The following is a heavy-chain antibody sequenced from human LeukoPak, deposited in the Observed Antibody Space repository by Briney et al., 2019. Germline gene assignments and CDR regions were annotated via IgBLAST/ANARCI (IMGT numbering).Heavy chain of an antibody. CDR2: IDSSGGYM. J-gene: IGHJ4*02. D-gene: IGHD6-19*01. CDR1: GFTFNTYS. V-gene: IGHV3-21*06. Sequence: GGSLRLSCEASGFTFNTYSMNWARQAPGKGLEWVSSIDSSGGYMLYADSVKGRFIISRDNAKDSLYLQMNSLRAEDTAVYYCARDFNSGLYWGQGTLVTVSS. CDR3: ARDFNSGLY.